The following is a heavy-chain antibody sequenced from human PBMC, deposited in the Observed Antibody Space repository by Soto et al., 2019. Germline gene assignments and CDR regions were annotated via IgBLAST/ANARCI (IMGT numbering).Heavy chain of an antibody. Sequence: EVQLLESGGGLVQPGGSLRLSCAASGFTFSSYAMSWVRQAPGKGLEWVSAISGSGGSTYYADSVKGRFTISSDNSKNTLYLQMNSLRAEDTAVYYCAKMGLRFLEWLFLTPDYWGQGTLVTVSS. J-gene: IGHJ4*02. CDR2: ISGSGGST. CDR1: GFTFSSYA. CDR3: AKMGLRFLEWLFLTPDY. V-gene: IGHV3-23*01. D-gene: IGHD3-3*01.